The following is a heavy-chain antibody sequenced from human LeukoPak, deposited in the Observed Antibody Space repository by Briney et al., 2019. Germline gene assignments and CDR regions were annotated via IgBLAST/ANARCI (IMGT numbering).Heavy chain of an antibody. V-gene: IGHV3-23*01. CDR1: GFTFSSYA. CDR3: AKDSSGWYENDY. J-gene: IGHJ4*02. CDR2: ISGSGGST. Sequence: PGGSLRLSCAASGFTFSSYAMSWVRQAPGKGLEWVSAISGSGGSTYYADSVKGRFTITRDNSKNTLYLQMNSLRAEDTAVYYCAKDSSGWYENDYWGQGTLVTVSS. D-gene: IGHD6-19*01.